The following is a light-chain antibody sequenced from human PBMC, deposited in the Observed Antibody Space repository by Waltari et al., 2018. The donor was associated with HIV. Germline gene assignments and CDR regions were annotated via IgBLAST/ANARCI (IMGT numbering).Light chain of an antibody. V-gene: IGKV1-39*01. CDR2: GAS. J-gene: IGKJ3*01. CDR1: QNIDTF. Sequence: DIQMTQSPPSLSASVGGRVTITCRPSQNIDTFVSWYQQKPGEAPRLLISGASAVQSGVPSRSSGSGSGTDFTLTISSLQPEDFATYFCLQTYITPLTFGPGTKVDVK. CDR3: LQTYITPLT.